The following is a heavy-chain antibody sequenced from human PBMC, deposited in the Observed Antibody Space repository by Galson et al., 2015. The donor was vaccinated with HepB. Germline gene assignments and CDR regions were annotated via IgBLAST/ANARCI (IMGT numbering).Heavy chain of an antibody. D-gene: IGHD4-17*01. CDR1: GFTLSSYA. CDR2: ISYDGSNK. CDR3: ARDYGDLAFDI. Sequence: SLRLSCAASGFTLSSYAMHWVRQAPGKGLEWVAVISYDGSNKYYADSVKGRFTISRDNSKNTLYLQMNSLRAEDTAVYYCARDYGDLAFDIWGQGTMVTVSS. J-gene: IGHJ3*02. V-gene: IGHV3-30*01.